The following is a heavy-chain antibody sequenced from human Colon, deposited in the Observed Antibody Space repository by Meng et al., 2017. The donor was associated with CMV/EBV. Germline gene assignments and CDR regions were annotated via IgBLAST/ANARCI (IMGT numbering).Heavy chain of an antibody. CDR3: ARPNPGSSSWGYAFDI. CDR1: AYTFTGHY. D-gene: IGHD6-13*01. V-gene: IGHV1-2*02. CDR2: INPNSGDT. J-gene: IGHJ3*02. Sequence: ASVKVSCKPSAYTFTGHYIHWVRQAPGQGLEWMGWINPNSGDTNYAQKFQGRVTMTRNTSISTAYMELSSLRSEDTAVYYCARPNPGSSSWGYAFDIWGQGTMVTVSS.